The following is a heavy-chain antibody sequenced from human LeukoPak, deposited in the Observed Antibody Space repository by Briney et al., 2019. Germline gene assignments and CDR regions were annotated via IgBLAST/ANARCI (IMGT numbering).Heavy chain of an antibody. D-gene: IGHD3-22*01. Sequence: QPGGSLRLSCAASGFTFSSYAMSWVRQAPGKVLEWVSAISGSGGSTYYADSVKGRFTISRDNSKDTLYLQMNSLRAEDTAVYYCAKDFTMMQGAFDIWGQGTMVTVSS. CDR3: AKDFTMMQGAFDI. V-gene: IGHV3-23*01. CDR2: ISGSGGST. CDR1: GFTFSSYA. J-gene: IGHJ3*02.